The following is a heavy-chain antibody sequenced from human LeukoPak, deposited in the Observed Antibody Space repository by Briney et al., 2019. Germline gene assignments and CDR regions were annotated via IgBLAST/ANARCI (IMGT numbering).Heavy chain of an antibody. V-gene: IGHV1-69*13. CDR2: IIPVFGTA. CDR3: ARGFGVVTPDRLYYFDY. D-gene: IGHD3-3*01. CDR1: GYTFTSYY. J-gene: IGHJ4*02. Sequence: SVKVSCKASGYTFTSYYMHWVRQAPGQGLEWMGGIIPVFGTANYAQKFQGRVTITADESTSTAYMELSSLRSEDTAVYYCARGFGVVTPDRLYYFDYWGQGTLVTVSS.